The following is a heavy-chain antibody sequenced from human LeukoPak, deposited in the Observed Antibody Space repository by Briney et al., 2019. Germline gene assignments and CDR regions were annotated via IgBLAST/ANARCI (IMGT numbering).Heavy chain of an antibody. CDR3: AKDMGYYDSSGYSALFDY. Sequence: GGSLRLSCAAPGFTFDDYAMHWVRQAPGKGLEWVSGISWNSGSIGYADSVKGRFTISRDNAKNSLYLQMNSLRAEDTALYYCAKDMGYYDSSGYSALFDYWGQGTLVTVPS. D-gene: IGHD3-22*01. CDR1: GFTFDDYA. V-gene: IGHV3-9*01. J-gene: IGHJ4*02. CDR2: ISWNSGSI.